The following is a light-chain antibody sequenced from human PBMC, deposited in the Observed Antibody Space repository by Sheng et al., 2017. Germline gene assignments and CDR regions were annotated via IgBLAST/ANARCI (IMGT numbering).Light chain of an antibody. V-gene: IGKV3-20*01. CDR3: QQYGSSPLT. CDR2: GAS. Sequence: EIGLTQSPGTLSLSPGERATLSCRASQSVSSSYLAWYQQKPGQAPRLLIYGASNRATGIPDRFSGGGSGTDFTLTISRLEPEDFALYYCQQYGSSPLTFGGGTKVEIK. CDR1: QSVSSSY. J-gene: IGKJ4*01.